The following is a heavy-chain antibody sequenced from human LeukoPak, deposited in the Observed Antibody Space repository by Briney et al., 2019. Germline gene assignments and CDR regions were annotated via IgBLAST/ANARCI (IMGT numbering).Heavy chain of an antibody. CDR3: ASGIAAAGTLALNIDY. Sequence: SGGSLRLSCAASGFTLSSYSMNWVRQAPGKGLEWVSSISSSSSYIYYADSVKGRFTISRDNAKNSLYLQMNSLRAEDTAVYYCASGIAAAGTLALNIDYWGQGTLVTVSS. J-gene: IGHJ4*02. D-gene: IGHD6-13*01. V-gene: IGHV3-21*06. CDR1: GFTLSSYS. CDR2: ISSSSSYI.